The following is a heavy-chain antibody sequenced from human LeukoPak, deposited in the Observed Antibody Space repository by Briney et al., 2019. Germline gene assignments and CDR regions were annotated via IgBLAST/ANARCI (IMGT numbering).Heavy chain of an antibody. CDR3: ARDTEFVGAFNI. CDR2: IIPIFGTA. Sequence: RASVKVSCKATGGTFSSYAISWVRQAPGQGLEWMGGIIPIFGTANYAQKFQGRVTITADESTSTAYMELSSLRSEDTAVYYCARDTEFVGAFNIWGQGTMVTVS. CDR1: GGTFSSYA. V-gene: IGHV1-69*13. J-gene: IGHJ3*02. D-gene: IGHD2/OR15-2a*01.